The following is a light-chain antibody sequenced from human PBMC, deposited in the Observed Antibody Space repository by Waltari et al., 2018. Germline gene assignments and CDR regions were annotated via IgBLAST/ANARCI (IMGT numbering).Light chain of an antibody. V-gene: IGLV2-8*01. J-gene: IGLJ1*01. Sequence: QSALTQPPSASGSPGQSVTISCTGTSSAVGGSNHVSWYQQSPGKAPKVMIYGVNKRPSGVPDRFSGSKSGNTASLAVSGLQAEDEADYYCSSYVGYKNNYVFGTGTKVTVL. CDR3: SSYVGYKNNYV. CDR2: GVN. CDR1: SSAVGGSNH.